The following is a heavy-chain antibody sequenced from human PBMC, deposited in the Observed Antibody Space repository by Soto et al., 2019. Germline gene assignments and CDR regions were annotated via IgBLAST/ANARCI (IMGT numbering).Heavy chain of an antibody. CDR3: ARVGFYYYYMDV. J-gene: IGHJ6*03. V-gene: IGHV4-31*03. Sequence: SETLSLTCTVSGGYISSGGYYWSWIRQHPGKGLEWIGYIYYSGSTYYNPSLKSRVTISVDTSKNQFSLKLSSVTAADTAVYYCARVGFYYYYMDVWGKGTTVTVSS. CDR1: GGYISSGGYY. D-gene: IGHD3-16*01. CDR2: IYYSGST.